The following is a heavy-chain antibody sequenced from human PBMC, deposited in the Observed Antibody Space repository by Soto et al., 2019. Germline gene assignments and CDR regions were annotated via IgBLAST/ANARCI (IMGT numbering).Heavy chain of an antibody. D-gene: IGHD3-16*01. CDR2: INPNSGGT. V-gene: IGHV1-2*02. CDR3: ARDDLYGSHAFDI. CDR1: GYTFTGYY. J-gene: IGHJ3*02. Sequence: ASVKVSCKASGYTFTGYYMHWVRQAPGQGLEWMGWINPNSGGTNYAQKFQGRVTMTRDTSISTAYMELSRLRSDDTAVDYCARDDLYGSHAFDIWGQGTMVTVAS.